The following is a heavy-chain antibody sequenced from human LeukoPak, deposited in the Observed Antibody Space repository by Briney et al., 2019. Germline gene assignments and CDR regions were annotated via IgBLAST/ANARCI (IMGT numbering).Heavy chain of an antibody. Sequence: PGGSLRLSCAASGFTFSSYSMNWVRQAPGKGLEWVSSISSSSSYIYYADSVKGRFTISRDNAKNSLYLQMNSLRAEDTAVYYCASAPTMTTVTTEGDYWGQGTLVTVSS. CDR1: GFTFSSYS. V-gene: IGHV3-21*01. D-gene: IGHD4-4*01. CDR3: ASAPTMTTVTTEGDY. CDR2: ISSSSSYI. J-gene: IGHJ4*02.